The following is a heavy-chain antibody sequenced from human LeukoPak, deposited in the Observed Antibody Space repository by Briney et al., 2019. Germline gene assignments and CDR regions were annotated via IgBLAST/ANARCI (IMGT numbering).Heavy chain of an antibody. J-gene: IGHJ1*01. Sequence: ASVKVSCKASGYTFTSYGISWVRQAPGQGLEWMGWISAYNGNTNYAQKLQARVTMTTDTSTSTAYMELRSLRSDDTAVYYCARGCSSTSCYVPMLHWGQGTLVTVSS. V-gene: IGHV1-18*01. CDR3: ARGCSSTSCYVPMLH. D-gene: IGHD2-2*01. CDR1: GYTFTSYG. CDR2: ISAYNGNT.